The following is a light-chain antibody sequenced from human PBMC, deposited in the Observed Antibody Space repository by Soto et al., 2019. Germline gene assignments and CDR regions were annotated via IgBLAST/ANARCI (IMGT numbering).Light chain of an antibody. V-gene: IGKV3D-20*02. CDR2: GAS. Sequence: EIVLTQSPGTLSLSPGERATLSCRASQSVSSSHLAWYQQKPGQAPRLLIYGASTRAAGIPDRFSGSGSGTDFTLTISSLEPEDFAVYYCQQRSNWPRGTFGQGTKVDI. CDR1: QSVSSSH. CDR3: QQRSNWPRGT. J-gene: IGKJ1*01.